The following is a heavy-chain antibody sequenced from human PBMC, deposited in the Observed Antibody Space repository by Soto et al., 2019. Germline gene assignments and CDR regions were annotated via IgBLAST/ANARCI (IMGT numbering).Heavy chain of an antibody. Sequence: PGGSLRLSCAVSGFTFSSYAMSWVRQAPGKGLEWVSTISVSGGNTYYADSVKGRFTISRDNSKNTLYLQMNSPRAEDTAVYYCASDISGYYPSWFDPWGQGTLVTVSS. CDR1: GFTFSSYA. CDR2: ISVSGGNT. V-gene: IGHV3-23*01. J-gene: IGHJ5*02. D-gene: IGHD3-22*01. CDR3: ASDISGYYPSWFDP.